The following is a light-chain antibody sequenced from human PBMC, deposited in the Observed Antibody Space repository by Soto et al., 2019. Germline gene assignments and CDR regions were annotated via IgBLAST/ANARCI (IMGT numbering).Light chain of an antibody. J-gene: IGKJ1*01. Sequence: DIPMTQSPSTLSASVGDRVTITCRASQSITGWLAWYQQKPGKAPNLLIYDASSLNSGVPSRFSDSGSGTEFTLTISSLQPDDLATYYCQQYNNSPWTFGQGTKVDIK. V-gene: IGKV1-5*01. CDR3: QQYNNSPWT. CDR1: QSITGW. CDR2: DAS.